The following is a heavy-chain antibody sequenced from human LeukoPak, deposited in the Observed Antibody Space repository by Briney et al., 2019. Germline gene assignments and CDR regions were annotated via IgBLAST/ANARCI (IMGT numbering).Heavy chain of an antibody. D-gene: IGHD3-16*01. J-gene: IGHJ6*03. Sequence: SETLSLTCAVYGGSFSGHYWTWIRQPPGKGLEWIGEINHSGSTNHNPSLKSRVTISVDTSKNQFSLKVSSVTAADTAVYYCARVKDPGGYYYYYYMDIWGKGNTVTVSS. CDR2: INHSGST. CDR1: GGSFSGHY. V-gene: IGHV4-34*01. CDR3: ARVKDPGGYYYYYYMDI.